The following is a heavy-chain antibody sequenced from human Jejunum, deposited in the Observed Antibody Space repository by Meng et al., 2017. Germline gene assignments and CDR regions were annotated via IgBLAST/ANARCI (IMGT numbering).Heavy chain of an antibody. Sequence: ASVKVSCKASGYTFTDYYIHWVRQAPGQGLEWMGWINPYNGGTVFAQEFQGRVTMTRDTSISTAYMELSSLRSDDTALYYCARGPSTGGYNEWAQGPLV. D-gene: IGHD5-24*01. CDR3: ARGPSTGGYNE. V-gene: IGHV1-2*02. J-gene: IGHJ4*02. CDR2: INPYNGGT. CDR1: GYTFTDYY.